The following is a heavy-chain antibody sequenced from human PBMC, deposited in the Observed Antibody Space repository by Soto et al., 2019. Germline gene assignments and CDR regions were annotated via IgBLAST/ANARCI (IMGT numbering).Heavy chain of an antibody. D-gene: IGHD3-10*01. CDR2: INPSGGST. CDR1: GYTFTSYY. V-gene: IGHV1-46*04. CDR3: ARDTYYYGSGSPFGMDV. J-gene: IGHJ6*02. Sequence: QVQLVQSGAEVKKPGASVKVSCKASGYTFTSYYMHWVRQAPGQGLEWMGIINPSGGSTSYAQKLQGRVTMTRDTSTSTVYMELSSLRSEDTAVYYCARDTYYYGSGSPFGMDVWGQGTTVTVSS.